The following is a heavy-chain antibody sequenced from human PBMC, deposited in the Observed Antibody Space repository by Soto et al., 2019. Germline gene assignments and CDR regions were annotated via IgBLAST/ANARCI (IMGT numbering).Heavy chain of an antibody. Sequence: EVQLLESGGGLVQPGGSLRLSCAASGFTFSIYAMSWVRQAPGKGLEWVSSISGSGGNTYYADSVKGRFTISRDNSNYPLYLQMNSLRAEDTAVYYCAKRVGDGQPGAGGSYGMDVWGQGTTVTVSS. D-gene: IGHD3-16*01. V-gene: IGHV3-23*01. J-gene: IGHJ6*02. CDR3: AKRVGDGQPGAGGSYGMDV. CDR1: GFTFSIYA. CDR2: ISGSGGNT.